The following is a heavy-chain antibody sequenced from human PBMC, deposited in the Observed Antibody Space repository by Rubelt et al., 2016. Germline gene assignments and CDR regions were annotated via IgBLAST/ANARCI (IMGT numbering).Heavy chain of an antibody. V-gene: IGHV1-18*01. J-gene: IGHJ4*02. CDR2: ISAYNGNQ. CDR3: ARVPQY. CDR1: GYTFTSYG. Sequence: QVQLVQSGAEVKKPGASVKVSCKASGYTFTSYGISWVRQAPGQGLEWMGWISAYNGNQNDERKIKGRVTRTTVTSTSTAYMELRSLRSDDTAVYYCARVPQYWGQGTLVTVSS.